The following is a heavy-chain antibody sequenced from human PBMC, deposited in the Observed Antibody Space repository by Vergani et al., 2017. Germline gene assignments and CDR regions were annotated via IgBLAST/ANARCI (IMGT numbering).Heavy chain of an antibody. J-gene: IGHJ4*02. CDR1: GGSISSYY. D-gene: IGHD3-16*02. CDR3: ARGGLYTSFDY. V-gene: IGHV4-59*01. Sequence: QVQLQESGPGLVKPSETLSLTCPVSGGSISSYYWSWIRQPPGKGLEWIGYIYYSGSTNYNPSLKSRVTISVDTSKNQFSLKLSSVTAADTAVYYCARGGLYTSFDYWGQGTLVTVSS. CDR2: IYYSGST.